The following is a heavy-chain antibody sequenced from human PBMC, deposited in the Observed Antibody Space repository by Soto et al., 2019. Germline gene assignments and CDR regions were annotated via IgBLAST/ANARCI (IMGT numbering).Heavy chain of an antibody. Sequence: GGSLRLSCAASGFTFSSYSMNWVRQAPGKGLEWVSYISSSSSTIYYADSVKGRFTISRDNAKNSLYLQMNSLRAEDTAVYYCARGHRLRGNDYWGQGTLVTVSS. D-gene: IGHD2-15*01. CDR3: ARGHRLRGNDY. CDR1: GFTFSSYS. CDR2: ISSSSSTI. V-gene: IGHV3-48*01. J-gene: IGHJ4*02.